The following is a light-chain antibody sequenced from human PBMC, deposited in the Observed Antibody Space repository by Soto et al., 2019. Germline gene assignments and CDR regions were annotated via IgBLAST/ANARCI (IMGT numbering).Light chain of an antibody. V-gene: IGLV1-44*01. CDR1: SSSIGKNS. CDR2: SND. Sequence: QAVVTQPPSASGTPGQRVTISCSGSSSSIGKNSVNWYQQLPGTAPKLLIHSNDQWPSGVPDRFSGSKSGTSASLAISGLQSEYEADYYCAAWDDSLNGWVFGGGTKLTVL. CDR3: AAWDDSLNGWV. J-gene: IGLJ3*02.